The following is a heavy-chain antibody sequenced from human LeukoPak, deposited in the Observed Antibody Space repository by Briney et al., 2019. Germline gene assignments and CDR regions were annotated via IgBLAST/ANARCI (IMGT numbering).Heavy chain of an antibody. CDR1: GASISSYY. D-gene: IGHD1-14*01. CDR3: ARHWAETTGPYAFDF. V-gene: IGHV4-59*01. CDR2: IYYSGST. J-gene: IGHJ3*01. Sequence: PSETLSLTCIVSGASISSYYWSWIRQPPGKGLEWIGYIYYSGSTNYNPSLKSRVTISVDTSKNHFSLKQTSVTAADTAVYYCARHWAETTGPYAFDFWGQGTMVTVSS.